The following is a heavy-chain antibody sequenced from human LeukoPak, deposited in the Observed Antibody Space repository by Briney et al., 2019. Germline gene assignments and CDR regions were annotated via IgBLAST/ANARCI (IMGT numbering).Heavy chain of an antibody. CDR1: GYTFTGYY. D-gene: IGHD1-7*01. CDR2: INPNNGGT. CDR3: ARDGSQMTIAGTAVDY. Sequence: GASVTVSCKASGYTFTGYYVHWARQAPGQGLEWMGWINPNNGGTEYAQKFRGRVTMTRDTSTGTAYMNLNSLRSDDTAVYYCARDGSQMTIAGTAVDYWGQGTLVTVSS. V-gene: IGHV1-2*02. J-gene: IGHJ4*02.